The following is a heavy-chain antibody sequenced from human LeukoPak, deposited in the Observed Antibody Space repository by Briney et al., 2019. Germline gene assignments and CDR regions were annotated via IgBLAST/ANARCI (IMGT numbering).Heavy chain of an antibody. Sequence: GGSLRLSSAASGFTFSSYAMSWARQAPGKGLEWVSAISGSGGSTYYADSVKGRFTISRDNSKNTLYLQMNSLRAEDTAVYYCAKDANHGDIVGPTSFDYWGQGTLVTVSP. V-gene: IGHV3-23*01. CDR2: ISGSGGST. D-gene: IGHD2-15*01. CDR1: GFTFSSYA. CDR3: AKDANHGDIVGPTSFDY. J-gene: IGHJ4*02.